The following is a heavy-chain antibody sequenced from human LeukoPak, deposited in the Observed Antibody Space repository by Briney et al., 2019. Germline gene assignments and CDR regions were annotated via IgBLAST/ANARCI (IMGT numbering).Heavy chain of an antibody. D-gene: IGHD3-22*01. CDR1: GFTFSSYT. CDR2: ISSSSSYI. Sequence: GGSLRLSCAASGFTFSSYTMKWVRQAPGKGLEWVSAISSSSSYIYYADSVKGRFTISRDNAKNSLYLQMNSLRAEDTALYYCARIDTYYYDSSGYYSAFDIWGQGTIVTVSS. J-gene: IGHJ3*02. V-gene: IGHV3-21*04. CDR3: ARIDTYYYDSSGYYSAFDI.